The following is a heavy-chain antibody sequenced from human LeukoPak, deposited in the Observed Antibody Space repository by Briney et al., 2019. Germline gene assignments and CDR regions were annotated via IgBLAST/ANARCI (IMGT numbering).Heavy chain of an antibody. V-gene: IGHV4-39*01. CDR3: GGHRTAINRYGPYDAFDI. J-gene: IGHJ3*02. CDR2: IYYSGRT. Sequence: SETLSLTCIVSGVSISSGDYYWGWIRQPPGKGLEWIGSIYYSGRTYYNTPLKSRVTISEDTSMNQFSLKLRFVTAADSAVHSRGGHRTAINRYGPYDAFDIWGRGTKVTVSS. CDR1: GVSISSGDYY. D-gene: IGHD5-18*01.